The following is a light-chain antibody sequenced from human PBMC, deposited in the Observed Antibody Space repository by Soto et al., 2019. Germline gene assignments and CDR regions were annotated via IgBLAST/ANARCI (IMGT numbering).Light chain of an antibody. CDR2: GAS. CDR3: HQYGSSPAT. CDR1: QSVSSNY. J-gene: IGKJ1*01. V-gene: IGKV3-20*01. Sequence: EIELTQSPGTLSSSLGDRATLTCRASQSVSSNYLAWYQQKPGQGPRLLIYGASSRATGIPDRFSGSGSGTDFTLTISRLEPEDFAVYYCHQYGSSPATFGQGTKVDIK.